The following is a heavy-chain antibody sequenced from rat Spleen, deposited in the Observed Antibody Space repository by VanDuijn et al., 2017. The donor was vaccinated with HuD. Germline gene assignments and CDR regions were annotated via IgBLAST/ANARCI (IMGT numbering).Heavy chain of an antibody. CDR2: MWSGGST. J-gene: IGHJ2*01. V-gene: IGHV2-45*01. CDR1: GFSLTSYN. Sequence: QVQLMESGPGLVQPSETLSLTCTVSGFSLTSYNVHWVRQPPGKGLEWMGVMWSGGSTDYNSAHKSRLSISRDTSKNQVFLKMNSLQSEDTTTYYCARGGGYFDYWGQGVMVTVSS. CDR3: ARGGGYFDY.